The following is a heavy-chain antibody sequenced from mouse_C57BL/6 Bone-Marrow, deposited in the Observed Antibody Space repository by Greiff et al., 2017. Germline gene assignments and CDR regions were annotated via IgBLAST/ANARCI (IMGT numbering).Heavy chain of an antibody. V-gene: IGHV6-6*01. J-gene: IGHJ2*01. CDR1: GFTFSDAW. Sequence: EVKVEESGGGLVQPGGSMKLSCAASGFTFSDAWMDWVRQSPEKGLEWVAEIRIKANNHATYYAESVKGRFTISRDDSKSSVYLQMNSLRAEDTGIYYCTRRLGRDFDYWGQGTTLTVSS. CDR2: IRIKANNHAT. CDR3: TRRLGRDFDY. D-gene: IGHD4-1*01.